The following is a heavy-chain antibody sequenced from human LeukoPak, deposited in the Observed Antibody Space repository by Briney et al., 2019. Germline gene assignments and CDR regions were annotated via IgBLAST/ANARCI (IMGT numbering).Heavy chain of an antibody. J-gene: IGHJ4*02. D-gene: IGHD3-22*01. CDR3: ARDLYYYDSSGFDY. Sequence: ASVKVSCKASGYTFTSYAMNWVRQAPGQGLEWVGWINTNTGNPTYAQGFTGRFVFSLDTSVSTAYLQISSLKAEDTAVYYCARDLYYYDSSGFDYWGQGTLVTVSS. CDR1: GYTFTSYA. CDR2: INTNTGNP. V-gene: IGHV7-4-1*02.